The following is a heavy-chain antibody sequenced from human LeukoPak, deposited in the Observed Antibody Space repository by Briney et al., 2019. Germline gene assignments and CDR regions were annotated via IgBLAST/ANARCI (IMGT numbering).Heavy chain of an antibody. CDR2: TRNKANSYTT. CDR3: TRVSKNWTPPVYCDY. Sequence: PGGSLRLSCAASGFTFSDHYMDWVRQAPGKGLEWVGRTRNKANSYTTEYSASGKGRFTITRDDSKNSLYLQMDSLRTEDTPVYYCTRVSKNWTPPVYCDYWARETRHSVSS. D-gene: IGHD1-1*01. J-gene: IGHJ4*02. V-gene: IGHV3-72*01. CDR1: GFTFSDHY.